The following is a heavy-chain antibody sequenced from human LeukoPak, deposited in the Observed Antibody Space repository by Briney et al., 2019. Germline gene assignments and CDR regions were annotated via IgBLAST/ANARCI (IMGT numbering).Heavy chain of an antibody. CDR1: GGSISSSSYY. D-gene: IGHD4-11*01. CDR2: IYYSGST. J-gene: IGHJ4*02. CDR3: AGMTTALDV. V-gene: IGHV4-39*01. Sequence: TSETLSLTCTVSGGSISSSSYYWGWIRQPPGKGLEWIGSIYYSGSTYYNPSLKSRVTISVDTSKKQFSLHLSSVTAADTAVYYCAGMTTALDVWGPGTLVTVSS.